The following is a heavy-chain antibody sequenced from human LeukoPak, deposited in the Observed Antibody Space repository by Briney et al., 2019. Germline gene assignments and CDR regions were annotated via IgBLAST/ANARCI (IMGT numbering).Heavy chain of an antibody. CDR2: VSAYNGNT. Sequence: ASVKVSCKASGYTFTSYGISWVRQAPGQGLEWMGWVSAYNGNTNYAQKLQGRVTMTTDTSTSTAYMELRSLRSDDTAVYYCARQEWLLLTAAFDIWGQGTMVTVSS. CDR1: GYTFTSYG. V-gene: IGHV1-18*01. CDR3: ARQEWLLLTAAFDI. D-gene: IGHD3-22*01. J-gene: IGHJ3*02.